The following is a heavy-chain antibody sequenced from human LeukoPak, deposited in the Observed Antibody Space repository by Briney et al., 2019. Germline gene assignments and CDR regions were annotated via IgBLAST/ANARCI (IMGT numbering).Heavy chain of an antibody. CDR3: VNDYGDY. CDR1: GFTVSSNY. CDR2: IYSGGST. Sequence: GGSLRLSCAASGFTVSSNYMSWVRQAPGKGLEWVSVIYSGGSTFYADSVKGRFTISRDNSKNTLYLLMNSLRADDTAVYYCVNDYGDYWGQGTLVTVSS. V-gene: IGHV3-66*01. J-gene: IGHJ4*02.